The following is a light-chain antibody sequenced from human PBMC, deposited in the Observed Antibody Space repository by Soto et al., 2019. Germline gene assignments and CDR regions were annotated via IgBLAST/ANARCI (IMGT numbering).Light chain of an antibody. J-gene: IGKJ2*01. CDR3: QQTYSELVYT. CDR2: AVS. CDR1: QSIFNY. V-gene: IGKV1-39*01. Sequence: DIQMTQSPSSLSASVGDRVTITCRSSQSIFNYLNWYQQKPGKAPEVLIYAVSSLQIGVPSRFAGSGAGTDFTLTITDLRPDDSATYYCQQTYSELVYTFGRRTKLEIK.